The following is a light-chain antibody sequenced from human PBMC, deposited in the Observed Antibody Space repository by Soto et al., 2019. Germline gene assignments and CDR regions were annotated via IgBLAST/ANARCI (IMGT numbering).Light chain of an antibody. J-gene: IGKJ1*01. CDR2: DDS. V-gene: IGKV1-5*01. CDR3: QQYNSYST. CDR1: QSISSW. Sequence: EIQMTQSPSTLSASVGDRSTITCRASQSISSWLAWYQQKPGKSPKLLIYDDSSLESGVPSRFSGSGSGTEFTLTISSLQPDDFAAYYCQQYNSYSTVGPGTKVDIK.